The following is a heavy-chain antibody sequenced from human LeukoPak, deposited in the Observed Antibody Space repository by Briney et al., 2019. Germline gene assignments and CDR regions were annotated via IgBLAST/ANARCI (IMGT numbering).Heavy chain of an antibody. CDR2: INPNSGGT. V-gene: IGHV1-2*04. CDR3: ARPAESCSSSSCSPNDAFDN. CDR1: GYTFTGYY. Sequence: ASVKVSCKASGYTFTGYYMHWVRQAPGQGLEWMGWINPNSGGTNYAQKFQGWVTMTRDTSISTAYMELSSLRSEDTAVYYCARPAESCSSSSCSPNDAFDNWGQGTMVIVSS. J-gene: IGHJ3*02. D-gene: IGHD2-15*01.